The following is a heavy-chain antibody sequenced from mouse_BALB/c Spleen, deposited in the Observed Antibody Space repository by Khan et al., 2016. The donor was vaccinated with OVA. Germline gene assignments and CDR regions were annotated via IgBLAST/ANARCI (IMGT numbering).Heavy chain of an antibody. CDR1: GFSLTNYG. CDR2: MWSDGSA. J-gene: IGHJ4*01. Sequence: QVQLKESGPGLVAPSQSLYITCTISGFSLTNYGVHWVRQPPGKGLEWLVLMWSDGSATYNSALKSRLTIRLENSKSQVFLKMHSHQTDDTAMYFCARQPYYHYNVMDYWGQGTSVTVSS. D-gene: IGHD2-10*01. V-gene: IGHV2-6-1*01. CDR3: ARQPYYHYNVMDY.